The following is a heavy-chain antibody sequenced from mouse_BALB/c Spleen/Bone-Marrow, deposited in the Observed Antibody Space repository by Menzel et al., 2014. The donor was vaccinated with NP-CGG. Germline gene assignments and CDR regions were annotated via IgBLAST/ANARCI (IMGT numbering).Heavy chain of an antibody. J-gene: IGHJ3*01. Sequence: QVQLQQSGAELVKPGTSVKLSCKASGYNFTSYWINWVKLRPGQGLEWIGDIYPGSGSTNYNEKFKSKATLTVDTSPSTAYMQLSSLASEDSAHYYCARFSQLGLLAYWDQGTPVTVSA. CDR2: IYPGSGST. D-gene: IGHD3-1*01. V-gene: IGHV1-55*01. CDR1: GYNFTSYW. CDR3: ARFSQLGLLAY.